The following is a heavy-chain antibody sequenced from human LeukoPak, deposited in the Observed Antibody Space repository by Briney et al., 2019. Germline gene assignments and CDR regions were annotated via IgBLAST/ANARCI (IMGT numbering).Heavy chain of an antibody. CDR2: INYGGNT. Sequence: SETLSLTCTVSGGSISSSDYHWGWIRQPPGKGLEWIGTINYGGNTYYNLSLKSRVIIFLDTSKNQFSLKLSSVTAADTAVYYCARLWSTSCKGGSCPHQPNYWGQGTRVTVPS. CDR1: GGSISSSDYH. CDR3: ARLWSTSCKGGSCPHQPNY. V-gene: IGHV4-39*01. J-gene: IGHJ4*02. D-gene: IGHD2-15*01.